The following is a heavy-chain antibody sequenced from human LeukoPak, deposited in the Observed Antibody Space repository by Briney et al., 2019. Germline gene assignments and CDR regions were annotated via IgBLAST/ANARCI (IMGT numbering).Heavy chain of an antibody. CDR2: ISSRGSII. CDR1: GFTFSSYE. V-gene: IGHV3-48*03. Sequence: GVSLRLSCASSGFTFSSYEVNGVRQAPGKGLEVMSDISSRGSIIYYADSVKGRFTISRDNAKNSLYLQMNSLRGEDTAVYYCTQGMNYDSSAYWHQHWGQGTLVTVSS. D-gene: IGHD3-22*01. J-gene: IGHJ1*01. CDR3: TQGMNYDSSAYWHQH.